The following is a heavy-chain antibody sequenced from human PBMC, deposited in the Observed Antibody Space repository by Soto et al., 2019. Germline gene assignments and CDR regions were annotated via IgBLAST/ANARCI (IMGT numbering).Heavy chain of an antibody. D-gene: IGHD3-3*01. Sequence: GASVKVSCKASGFSFSDYFMHWVRQAPGQGLEWMGIINPSGDSRNYAQKFQGRVTITRDTSKNQFSLKLSSVTAADTAVYYCARVTEFWGGYYGLGWFDPWGQGTLVTVSS. J-gene: IGHJ5*02. CDR1: GFSFSDYF. CDR3: ARVTEFWGGYYGLGWFDP. CDR2: INPSGDSR. V-gene: IGHV1-46*01.